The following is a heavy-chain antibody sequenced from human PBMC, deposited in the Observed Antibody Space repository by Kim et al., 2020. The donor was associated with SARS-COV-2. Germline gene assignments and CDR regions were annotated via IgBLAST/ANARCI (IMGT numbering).Heavy chain of an antibody. Sequence: FQGRVTITADESTSTAYMELSSLRSEDTAVYYCARGYYYDSSGYLGNFDYWGQGTLVTVSS. J-gene: IGHJ4*02. CDR3: ARGYYYDSSGYLGNFDY. V-gene: IGHV1-69*01. D-gene: IGHD3-22*01.